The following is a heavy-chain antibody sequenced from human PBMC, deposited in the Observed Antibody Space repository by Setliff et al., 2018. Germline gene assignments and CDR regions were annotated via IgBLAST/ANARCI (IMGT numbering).Heavy chain of an antibody. Sequence: SETLSLTCAVSGVSISDGHFWGWIRQPPGKGLEWIGSIDRTGNRYYNSPLRSRVTLSIDLSRNEFSLELRSMTAADTAMYYCARRDEYLQFREFFDFWGQGILVTVSS. CDR3: ARRDEYLQFREFFDF. V-gene: IGHV4-38-2*01. J-gene: IGHJ4*02. D-gene: IGHD3-10*01. CDR2: IDRTGNR. CDR1: GVSISDGHF.